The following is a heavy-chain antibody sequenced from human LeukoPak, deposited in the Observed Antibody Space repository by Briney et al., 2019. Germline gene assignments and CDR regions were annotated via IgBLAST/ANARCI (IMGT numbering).Heavy chain of an antibody. CDR1: HYSFTSDYY. D-gene: IGHD2-8*01. CDR3: AREGTHTNIWSQWFDP. Sequence: PSETLSLTCTVSHYSFTSDYYWVWIRQSPEKGLEWIVSIYHTGTTYYNPSLKSRVTISLDTSRNQFSLTMRSVTAADTAMYYCAREGTHTNIWSQWFDPWGQGTLVTVSS. V-gene: IGHV4-38-2*02. J-gene: IGHJ5*02. CDR2: IYHTGTT.